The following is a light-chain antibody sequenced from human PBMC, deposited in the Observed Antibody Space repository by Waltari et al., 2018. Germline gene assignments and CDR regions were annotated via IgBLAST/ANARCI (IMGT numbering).Light chain of an antibody. Sequence: DIQMTQSPSTLSASVGDRVTITCRASQSISSWLAWYQQKPGKAPKLLIYRASTLESGVPSRVSGSGSGTDFTLTISSLQPDDSATYYCQQYSAYSWTFGQGTKVEIK. CDR1: QSISSW. CDR2: RAS. V-gene: IGKV1-5*03. J-gene: IGKJ1*01. CDR3: QQYSAYSWT.